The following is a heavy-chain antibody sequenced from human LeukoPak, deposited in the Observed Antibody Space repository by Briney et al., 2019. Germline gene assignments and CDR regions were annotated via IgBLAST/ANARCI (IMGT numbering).Heavy chain of an antibody. J-gene: IGHJ4*02. V-gene: IGHV3-30*18. CDR2: ISYGGSNK. Sequence: GGSLRLSCAASGFTFSSYEMNWVRQAPGKGLEWVAVISYGGSNKFYADSVKGRFTISRDNSKNTLYLQMNSLRAEDTAVYYCAKDVGMIGYCSGGSCYAIDYWGQGTLVTVSS. D-gene: IGHD2-15*01. CDR3: AKDVGMIGYCSGGSCYAIDY. CDR1: GFTFSSYE.